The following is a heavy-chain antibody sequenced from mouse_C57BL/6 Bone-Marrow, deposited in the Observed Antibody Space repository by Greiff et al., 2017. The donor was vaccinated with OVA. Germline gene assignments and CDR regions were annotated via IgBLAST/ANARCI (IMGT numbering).Heavy chain of an antibody. J-gene: IGHJ4*01. CDR3: ARKGGLRRRRYAMDY. V-gene: IGHV2-2*01. D-gene: IGHD2-4*01. CDR2: IWSGGST. CDR1: GFSLTSYG. Sequence: VQRVESGPGLVQPSQSLSITCTVSGFSLTSYGVHWVRQSPGKGLEWLGVIWSGGSTDYNAAFISRLSISKDNSKSQVFFKMNSLQADDTAIYYCARKGGLRRRRYAMDYWGQGTSVTVSS.